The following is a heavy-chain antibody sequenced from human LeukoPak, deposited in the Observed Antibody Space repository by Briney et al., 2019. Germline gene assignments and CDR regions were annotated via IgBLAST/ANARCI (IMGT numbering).Heavy chain of an antibody. CDR3: AKDGDYESLYYYYYYMDV. CDR2: IRYDGSSK. J-gene: IGHJ6*03. V-gene: IGHV3-30*02. CDR1: GFTFSSYG. D-gene: IGHD4-17*01. Sequence: PGGSLRLSCAASGFTFSSYGMHWVRQAPGKGLEWVAFIRYDGSSKYYADSVKGRFTISRDNSKNTLYLQMNSLRAEDTAVYYCAKDGDYESLYYYYYYMDVWGKGTTVTISS.